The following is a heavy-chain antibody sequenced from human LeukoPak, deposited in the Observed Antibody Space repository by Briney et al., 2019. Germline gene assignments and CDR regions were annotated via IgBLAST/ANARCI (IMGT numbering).Heavy chain of an antibody. V-gene: IGHV4-31*03. Sequence: PSQTLSLTCTVSGGSISSGGYYWSWIRQHPGKGLEWIGYIYYSGSTYYNPSLKSRVTISVDTSKNQFSLKLSSVTAADTAVYYCARSNTLCPLQICWGQGTLVTVSS. CDR3: ARSNTLCPLQIC. CDR1: GGSISSGGYY. J-gene: IGHJ4*02. D-gene: IGHD2/OR15-2a*01. CDR2: IYYSGST.